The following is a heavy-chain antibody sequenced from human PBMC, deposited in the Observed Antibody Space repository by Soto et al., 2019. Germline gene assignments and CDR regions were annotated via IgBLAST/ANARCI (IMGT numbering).Heavy chain of an antibody. V-gene: IGHV4-61*08. CDR3: ARTLPNRQLFDS. J-gene: IGHJ4*02. Sequence: SETLCLRWSVSGGTISSGGYSWSCIRQPPGKGLEWIGYIYYSGSTNYNPSLESRLTISIDTSKNQFSLRLASVTAADTAVYYCARTLPNRQLFDSWSQGTLLTVSS. D-gene: IGHD1-1*01. CDR1: GGTISSGGYS. CDR2: IYYSGST.